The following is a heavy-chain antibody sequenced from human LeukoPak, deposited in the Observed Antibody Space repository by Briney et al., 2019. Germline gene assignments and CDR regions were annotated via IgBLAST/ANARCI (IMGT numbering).Heavy chain of an antibody. CDR3: ARGSWYGYFDY. V-gene: IGHV4-34*01. CDR1: GGSFSGYY. Sequence: SETLSLTCAVYGGSFSGYYWSWIRQPPGKGLEWIGEINHSGSTNYNPSLKSRVTISVDTSKNQFSLKLSSVTAADTAVHYCARGSWYGYFDYWGQGTLVTVSS. J-gene: IGHJ4*02. CDR2: INHSGST. D-gene: IGHD6-13*01.